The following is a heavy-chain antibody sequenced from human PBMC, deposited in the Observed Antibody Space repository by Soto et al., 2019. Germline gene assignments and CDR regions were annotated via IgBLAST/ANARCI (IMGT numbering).Heavy chain of an antibody. CDR2: VYNDGSA. CDR1: GVSISSGNW. D-gene: IGHD3-22*01. J-gene: IGHJ4*02. V-gene: IGHV4-4*02. CDR3: ARLVYDSRLNYLYFDH. Sequence: SETLSLTCTVSGVSISSGNWWSWVRQPPGKGLEWIAEVYNDGSANYHPSLESRATISVDRSKNQFSLRLSSVTAADTGKYYCARLVYDSRLNYLYFDHWGQGTLVTVSS.